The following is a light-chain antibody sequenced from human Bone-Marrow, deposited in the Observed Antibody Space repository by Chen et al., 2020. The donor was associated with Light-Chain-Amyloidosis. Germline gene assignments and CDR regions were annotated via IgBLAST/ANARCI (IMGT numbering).Light chain of an antibody. J-gene: IGLJ2*01. CDR1: NSNIGAGYD. Sequence: QSVLTQPPSVSGAPGQRVTISCTGNNSNIGAGYDVHWYQQFPGTVPKLLIYRHSLRPSVVHDRFSGSRAGTSSSLAITGLQAEDEADYYCQSYGSSLSVVFGGGTKLTVL. CDR3: QSYGSSLSVV. V-gene: IGLV1-40*01. CDR2: RHS.